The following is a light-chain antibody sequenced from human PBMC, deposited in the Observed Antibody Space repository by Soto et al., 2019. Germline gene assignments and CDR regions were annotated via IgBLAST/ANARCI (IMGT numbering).Light chain of an antibody. V-gene: IGKV1-33*01. Sequence: DIQMTQSPSSLSASVGDRVTITCQASQDISNHLHWYQQKPGKAPVLLIYDASNLETGVSSRFSGSGSGADFTYTISSVQLDDIATYYCQEYVLNITFGGGTKVEIK. J-gene: IGKJ4*01. CDR2: DAS. CDR3: QEYVLNIT. CDR1: QDISNH.